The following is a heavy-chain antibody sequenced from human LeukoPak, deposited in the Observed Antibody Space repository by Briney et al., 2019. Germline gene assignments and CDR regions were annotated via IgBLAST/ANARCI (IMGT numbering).Heavy chain of an antibody. Sequence: SETLSLTCTVSGGSISSSSYYWGWIRQPPGTGLEWIGSIYYSGSTYYNPSLKSRVTISVDTSKNQFSLKLSSVTAADTAVYYCARGYDSSAYYPFNYWGQGTLVTVSS. V-gene: IGHV4-39*07. J-gene: IGHJ4*02. CDR2: IYYSGST. D-gene: IGHD3-22*01. CDR1: GGSISSSSYY. CDR3: ARGYDSSAYYPFNY.